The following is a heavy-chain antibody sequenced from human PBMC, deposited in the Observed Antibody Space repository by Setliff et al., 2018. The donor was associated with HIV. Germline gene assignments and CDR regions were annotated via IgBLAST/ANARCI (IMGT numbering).Heavy chain of an antibody. V-gene: IGHV3-66*01. CDR2: LHSGYST. D-gene: IGHD1-7*01. CDR1: GLTIRNNY. Sequence: GGSLRLSCAASGLTIRNNYMSWVRQAPGKGLEWVSLLHSGYSTSYADSVKGRFAVSRDNSENTLYLHMNLLRAEDTAMYYCTRDYAFDWNSVMDVWGKGTTVTVSS. J-gene: IGHJ6*03. CDR3: TRDYAFDWNSVMDV.